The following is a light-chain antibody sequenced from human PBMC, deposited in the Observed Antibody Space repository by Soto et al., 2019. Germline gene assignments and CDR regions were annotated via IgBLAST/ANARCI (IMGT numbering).Light chain of an antibody. Sequence: EIVMTQSPATLSVSPGERATLSCRASQSVSSNLAWYQQKPGQAPRLLIYGASTRATGIPARFSGSGSGTELTLTISSLQSEDFEVYYCQQYNTWPSFGQGTKV. CDR2: GAS. J-gene: IGKJ1*01. CDR3: QQYNTWPS. CDR1: QSVSSN. V-gene: IGKV3-15*01.